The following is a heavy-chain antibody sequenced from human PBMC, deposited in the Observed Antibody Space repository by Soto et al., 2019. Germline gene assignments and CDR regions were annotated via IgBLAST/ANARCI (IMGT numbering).Heavy chain of an antibody. V-gene: IGHV3-66*01. J-gene: IGHJ4*02. Sequence: EVQLVQSGRGLVQPGGSLRLSCVASGFTIYKNDMIWVRKAPGTGLEWVAHIHFDGSAYYADSVKGRFTISKDNSKNTLYFQMNSLRSEDTAVYYCAAYGPNSGDGYWGQGTRVTVSS. D-gene: IGHD4-17*01. CDR1: GFTIYKND. CDR3: AAYGPNSGDGY. CDR2: IHFDGSA.